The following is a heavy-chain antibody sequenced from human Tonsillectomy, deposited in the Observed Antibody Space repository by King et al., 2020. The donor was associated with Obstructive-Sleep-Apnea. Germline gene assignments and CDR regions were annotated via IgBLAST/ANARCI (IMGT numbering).Heavy chain of an antibody. CDR2: IFYSGKT. CDR1: GVSISNSDYY. Sequence: QLQESGAGLVKPSQTLSLTCSVSGVSISNSDYYWSWFRQPPGKGLEWIGRIFYSGKTAYNPSLQSRLTISLGTSKNQFSLSLTSVTAADTSIYSCARENQRLIHCSYTGCDYKYSGMDVWGQGTTVAVS. V-gene: IGHV4-30-4*01. J-gene: IGHJ6*02. CDR3: ARENQRLIHCSYTGCDYKYSGMDV. D-gene: IGHD5-12*01.